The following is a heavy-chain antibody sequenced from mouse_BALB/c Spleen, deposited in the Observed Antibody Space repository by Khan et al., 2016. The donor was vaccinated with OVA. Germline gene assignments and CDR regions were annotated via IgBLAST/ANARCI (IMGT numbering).Heavy chain of an antibody. CDR3: ARGNYYGYYVNY. Sequence: EVKLLESGPGLVKPSQSLSLTCTVSGYSITSGYVWCWIRQFPGNILEWVGYISYSGVTSYTPSLKSRISITRDTSKNQFFLQLNSVTTEDTATYYGARGNYYGYYVNYGGQGTTLTVSS. CDR2: ISYSGVT. CDR1: GYSITSGYV. J-gene: IGHJ2*01. D-gene: IGHD1-1*01. V-gene: IGHV3-2*02.